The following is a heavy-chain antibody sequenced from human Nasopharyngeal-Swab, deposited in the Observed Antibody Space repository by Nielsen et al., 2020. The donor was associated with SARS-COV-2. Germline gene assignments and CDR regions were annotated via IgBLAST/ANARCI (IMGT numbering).Heavy chain of an antibody. J-gene: IGHJ5*02. CDR2: INPNSGGT. V-gene: IGHV1-2*04. CDR1: GYTFTSYG. CDR3: ARGGGTSVVARLSWFDP. D-gene: IGHD6-6*01. Sequence: SVKVSCKASGYTFTSYGISWVRQAPGQGLEWMGWINPNSGGTNYAQKFQGWVTMTRDTSISTAYMELSRLRSDDTAVYYCARGGGTSVVARLSWFDPWGQGTLVTVSS.